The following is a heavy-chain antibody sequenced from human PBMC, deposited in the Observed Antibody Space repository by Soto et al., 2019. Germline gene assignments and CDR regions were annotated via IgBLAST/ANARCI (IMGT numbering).Heavy chain of an antibody. CDR2: MNAKSGDT. CDR1: RYTFSDFD. D-gene: IGHD2-21*01. V-gene: IGHV1-8*01. CDR3: ARGTPFNSAGFDV. Sequence: QAHLEQSGAEVKRPGASVKVSCKASRYTFSDFDINWLRQASGQGPEWMGWMNAKSGDTFFAQRSQGKFNMTWDTSLSTAGMEVGSLTSDDTAMYYCARGTPFNSAGFDVWGQGTTVAVSS. J-gene: IGHJ6*02.